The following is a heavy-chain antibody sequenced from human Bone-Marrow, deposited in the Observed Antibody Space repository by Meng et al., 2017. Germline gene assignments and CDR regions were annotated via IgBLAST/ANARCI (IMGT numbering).Heavy chain of an antibody. CDR3: ARGSKVRGVIIKSVGAFDI. CDR2: INPSGGST. D-gene: IGHD3-10*01. J-gene: IGHJ3*02. CDR1: GYTFTSYY. Sequence: ASVKVSCKASGYTFTSYYMHWVRQVPGQGLEWMGIINPSGGSTSYAQKFQGRVTMTRDTSTSTVYMELSSLRSEDTAVYYCARGSKVRGVIIKSVGAFDIWGQGTMVTVSS. V-gene: IGHV1-46*01.